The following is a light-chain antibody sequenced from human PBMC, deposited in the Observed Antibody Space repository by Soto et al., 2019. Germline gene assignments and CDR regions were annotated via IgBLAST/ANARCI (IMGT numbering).Light chain of an antibody. CDR2: GNS. CDR3: QSYASSLSAVV. CDR1: SSNIGAGYD. V-gene: IGLV1-40*01. J-gene: IGLJ2*01. Sequence: QSVLTQPPSVSGAPGQRVTISCTGSSSNIGAGYDVHWYQQLPGTASKLLSYGNSNRPSGVPDRFSGSKSGTSASLAITGLQAEDEADYYCQSYASSLSAVVFGGGTKLTVL.